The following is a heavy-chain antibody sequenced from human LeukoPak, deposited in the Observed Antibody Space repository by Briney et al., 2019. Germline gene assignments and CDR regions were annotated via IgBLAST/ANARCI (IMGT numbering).Heavy chain of an antibody. Sequence: GGSLRLSCAASGFSFSGYWMSWVRQAPGKGLEWVANIKEDGGEKHYVDSVKGRFTISRDNAMNSLFLQMNSLRAEDTALYYCARDVDANYWGQGALVTVSS. CDR1: GFSFSGYW. D-gene: IGHD5-12*01. CDR2: IKEDGGEK. CDR3: ARDVDANY. V-gene: IGHV3-7*01. J-gene: IGHJ4*02.